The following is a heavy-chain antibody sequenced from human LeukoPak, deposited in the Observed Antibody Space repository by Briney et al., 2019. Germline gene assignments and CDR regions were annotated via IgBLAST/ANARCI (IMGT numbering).Heavy chain of an antibody. CDR2: ISYSGTT. CDR3: ARERLNGYRDAFDI. Sequence: PSETLSLTCAVSGYSISSGYYWGWIRQPPGKGLEWIGYISYSGTTYYNPSLKSRVTISVDTSKNQFSLKLSSVTAADTAVYYCARERLNGYRDAFDIWGQGTMVTVSS. V-gene: IGHV4-38-2*02. D-gene: IGHD5-18*01. J-gene: IGHJ3*02. CDR1: GYSISSGYY.